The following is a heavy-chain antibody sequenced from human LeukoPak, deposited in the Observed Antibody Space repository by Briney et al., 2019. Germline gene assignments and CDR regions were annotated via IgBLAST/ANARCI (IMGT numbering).Heavy chain of an antibody. D-gene: IGHD3/OR15-3a*01. CDR3: AKDHTLWAGAYYFDY. V-gene: IGHV3-23*01. Sequence: GGSLRLSCAASGLTFSSYAMSWVRQAPGKGLEWVSAITGSGGKTYYADSVKGRFTISRDNSKNTLYLQMNSLRGEDTATYYCAKDHTLWAGAYYFDYWGQGALVTVSS. CDR1: GLTFSSYA. CDR2: ITGSGGKT. J-gene: IGHJ4*02.